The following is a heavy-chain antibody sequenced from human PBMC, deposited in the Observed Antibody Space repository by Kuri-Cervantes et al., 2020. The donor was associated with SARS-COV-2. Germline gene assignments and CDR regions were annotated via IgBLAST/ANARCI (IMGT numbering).Heavy chain of an antibody. CDR3: ARETNYYDSSGYYGGRVIDY. D-gene: IGHD3-22*01. CDR2: IYHSGST. J-gene: IGHJ4*02. Sequence: SETLSLTCTVSGYSISSGYYWGWIRQPPGKGLEWIGSIYHSGSTYYNPSLKSRVTISVDTSKNQFSLKLSSVTTADTAVYYCARETNYYDSSGYYGGRVIDYWGQGTLVTVSS. V-gene: IGHV4-38-2*02. CDR1: GYSISSGYY.